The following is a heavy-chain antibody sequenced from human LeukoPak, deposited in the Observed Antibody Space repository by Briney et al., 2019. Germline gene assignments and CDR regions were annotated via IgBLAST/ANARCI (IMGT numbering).Heavy chain of an antibody. CDR3: ASGYCSGGSCYSVYFQH. V-gene: IGHV3-33*01. D-gene: IGHD2-15*01. Sequence: GRSLRLSCAASGFTFSSYGMHWVRQAPGKGLEWVAVIWYDGSNKYYADSVKGRFTISRDNSKNTLYLQMNSLRAEDTAVYYCASGYCSGGSCYSVYFQHWGQGTLVTVS. CDR1: GFTFSSYG. J-gene: IGHJ1*01. CDR2: IWYDGSNK.